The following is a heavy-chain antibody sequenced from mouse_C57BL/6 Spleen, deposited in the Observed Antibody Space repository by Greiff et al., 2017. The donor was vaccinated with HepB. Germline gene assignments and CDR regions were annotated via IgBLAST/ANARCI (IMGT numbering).Heavy chain of an antibody. CDR3: ARSLTTVVATDWFAY. D-gene: IGHD1-1*01. J-gene: IGHJ3*01. CDR2: IDPANGNT. V-gene: IGHV14-3*01. CDR1: GVNIKNTY. Sequence: EVQLQQSVAELVRPGASVKLSCTASGVNIKNTYMHWVKQRPEQGLEWIGRIDPANGNTKYAPKFQGKATITADRSSNTAYLQLSSLTSEDTAIYYFARSLTTVVATDWFAYWGQGTLVTVSA.